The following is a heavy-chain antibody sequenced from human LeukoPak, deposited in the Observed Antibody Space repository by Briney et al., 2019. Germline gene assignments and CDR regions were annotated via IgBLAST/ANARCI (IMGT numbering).Heavy chain of an antibody. Sequence: ASVKVSCKASGYTFTGYYMHWVRQAPGQGLEWMGWINPNSGGTNYAQKFQGRVTITRDTSISTAYMELSRPRSDDTAVYHCARDPDTMVRGVIPRFDYWGQGTLVTVSS. D-gene: IGHD3-10*01. CDR1: GYTFTGYY. J-gene: IGHJ4*02. CDR2: INPNSGGT. CDR3: ARDPDTMVRGVIPRFDY. V-gene: IGHV1-2*02.